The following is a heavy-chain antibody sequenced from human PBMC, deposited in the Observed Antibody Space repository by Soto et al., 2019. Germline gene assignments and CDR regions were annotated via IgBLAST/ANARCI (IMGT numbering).Heavy chain of an antibody. CDR3: TRDASRDSSARGWFDP. CDR2: IYYSGST. Sequence: SETLSLTCTVSGGPISSYYWSWIRQPPGKGLEWIGYIYYSGSTNYNPSLKSRVTISRDNAKNSLHLQMNSLRAEDTAVYYCTRDASRDSSARGWFDPWGPGTLVTVSS. J-gene: IGHJ5*02. D-gene: IGHD6-13*01. CDR1: GGPISSYY. V-gene: IGHV4-4*08.